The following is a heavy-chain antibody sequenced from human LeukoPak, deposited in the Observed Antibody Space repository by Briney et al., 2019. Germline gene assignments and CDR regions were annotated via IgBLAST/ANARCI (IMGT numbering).Heavy chain of an antibody. Sequence: SETLSLTCTVWGGSIHNYYWGWIRQPPGKGLEWIGYIDHSGNTNYKPSLKSRVTISVDTHKNQFSVKMRSVTAGDTAVYYCVREGTNSRFVDYWGQGTLVTVSS. D-gene: IGHD6-13*01. V-gene: IGHV4-59*01. CDR1: GGSIHNYY. CDR2: IDHSGNT. J-gene: IGHJ4*02. CDR3: VREGTNSRFVDY.